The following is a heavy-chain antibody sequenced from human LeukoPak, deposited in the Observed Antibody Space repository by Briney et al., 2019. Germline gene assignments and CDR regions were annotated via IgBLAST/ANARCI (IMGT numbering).Heavy chain of an antibody. CDR2: ISYDGTNK. V-gene: IGHV3-30*18. Sequence: GGSLRLSCAASGFTFSNYDMHWVRQAPGKGLEWVAVISYDGTNKYYADSVKGRFTISRDNSKNTLHLQMNSLRAEDTAVYYCAKDDRGNEAPFDYWGQGALVTVSS. J-gene: IGHJ4*02. CDR3: AKDDRGNEAPFDY. CDR1: GFTFSNYD.